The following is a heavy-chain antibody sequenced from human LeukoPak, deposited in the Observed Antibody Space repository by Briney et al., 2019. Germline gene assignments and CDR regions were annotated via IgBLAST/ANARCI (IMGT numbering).Heavy chain of an antibody. V-gene: IGHV1-18*01. CDR2: ISAYKGNT. CDR1: GYTFTSDG. Sequence: ASVTVSCKASGYTFTSDGISWVRQAPAQGLGWMGWISAYKGNTNYAQKLQGRVTMTTETSTNTAYMELRSLRSDDTAVYYCARDVVIAVAGTGWYFDLWGRGTLVTVSS. J-gene: IGHJ2*01. D-gene: IGHD6-19*01. CDR3: ARDVVIAVAGTGWYFDL.